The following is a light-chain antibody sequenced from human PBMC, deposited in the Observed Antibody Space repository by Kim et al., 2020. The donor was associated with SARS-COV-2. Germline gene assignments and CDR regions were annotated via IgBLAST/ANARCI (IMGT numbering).Light chain of an antibody. J-gene: IGKJ1*01. CDR3: QQYGSSPT. CDR2: GAS. V-gene: IGKV3-20*01. CDR1: QSVSSSY. Sequence: EIVLTQSPGTLSLSPGERATLSCRASQSVSSSYLAWYQQKPGQAPRLLIYGASSRATGIPDRFSGSGSGTDFTLTISRLEPEDFAVDYCQQYGSSPTFGHGTKVDIK.